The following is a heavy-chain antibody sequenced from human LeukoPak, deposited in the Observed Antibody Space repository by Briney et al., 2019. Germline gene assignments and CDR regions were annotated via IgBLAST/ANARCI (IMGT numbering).Heavy chain of an antibody. CDR2: ISTMGGST. CDR1: RFTLTSYG. V-gene: IGHV3-23*01. D-gene: IGHD6-19*01. CDR3: AKLLAVAGGY. Sequence: CRSPAWAPARFTLTSYGTRCVRHAPEEGRGWVAAISTMGGSTNYTDSGKGRFTIARDNSKNTLCLQIGSLRAAHTAVNYWAKLLAVAGGYWGQGALVTASS. J-gene: IGHJ4*02.